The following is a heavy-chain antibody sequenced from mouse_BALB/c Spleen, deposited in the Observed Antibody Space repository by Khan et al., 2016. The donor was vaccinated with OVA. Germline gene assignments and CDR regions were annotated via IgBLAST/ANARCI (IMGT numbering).Heavy chain of an antibody. Sequence: QVQLKESGAELVRPGASVKLPCKTSGYIFTTYWIHWVKQRSGQGLEWIARIYPGTGNIYYSANFKGKATLTADNSSSTAYMQFSSLKSEDSAVYFCAREEALYYFDYWGQGTTLTVSS. V-gene: IGHV1-76*01. J-gene: IGHJ2*01. CDR2: IYPGTGNI. CDR3: AREEALYYFDY. D-gene: IGHD3-2*02. CDR1: GYIFTTYW.